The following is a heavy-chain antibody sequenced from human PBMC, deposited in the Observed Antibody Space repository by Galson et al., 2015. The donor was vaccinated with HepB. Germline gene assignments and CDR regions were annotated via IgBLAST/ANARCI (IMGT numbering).Heavy chain of an antibody. V-gene: IGHV4-59*01. Sequence: ETLSLTCTVSGGSISSYYWSWIRQPPGKGLAWIWYIYYSGSTNYNPSLKSRVTISVDTSKNQFSLKLTSVTAADTAVYYCARGTHLGFSGNYAMDVWAQGTTVTVSS. D-gene: IGHD3-10*01. CDR1: GGSISSYY. CDR2: IYYSGST. J-gene: IGHJ6*02. CDR3: ARGTHLGFSGNYAMDV.